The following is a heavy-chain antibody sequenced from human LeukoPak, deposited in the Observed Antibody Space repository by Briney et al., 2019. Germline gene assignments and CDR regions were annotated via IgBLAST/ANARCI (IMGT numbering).Heavy chain of an antibody. V-gene: IGHV4-4*07. D-gene: IGHD3-3*01. CDR2: IYTSGST. Sequence: PSETLSLTCTVSGGSISSYYWSWIRQPAGKGLEWIGRIYTSGSTNYNPSLKSRVTMSVDTSKNQFSLKLSSVTAADTAVYYCARVRFLEWLLFSWFDPWGQGTLVTVSS. CDR3: ARVRFLEWLLFSWFDP. CDR1: GGSISSYY. J-gene: IGHJ5*02.